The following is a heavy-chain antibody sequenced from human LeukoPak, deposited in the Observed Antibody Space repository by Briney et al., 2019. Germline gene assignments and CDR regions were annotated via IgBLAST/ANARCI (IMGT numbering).Heavy chain of an antibody. CDR3: ARESRYCIGDSCYPNAFDV. J-gene: IGHJ3*01. V-gene: IGHV1-2*06. Sequence: ASVKVSCKAFGYTFTGYFMHWVRQAPGQGLEWMGRINPNTGGTKYTQNLQGRVTMTRDTSISTAYMELSRLRSDDTALYYCARESRYCIGDSCYPNAFDVWGQGTMVTISS. CDR1: GYTFTGYF. D-gene: IGHD2-15*01. CDR2: INPNTGGT.